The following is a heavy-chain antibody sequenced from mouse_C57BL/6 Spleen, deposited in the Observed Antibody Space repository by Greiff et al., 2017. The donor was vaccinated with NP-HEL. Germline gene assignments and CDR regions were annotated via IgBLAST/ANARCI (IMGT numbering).Heavy chain of an antibody. J-gene: IGHJ3*01. Sequence: VKLQESGAELVRPGASVTLSCKASGYTFTDYEMHWVKQTPVHGLEWIGAIDPETGGTAYNQKFKGKAILTSAKSSSTAYMELRSLTSEDSAVYYCTRAGFYYDYDETWFAYWGQGTLVTVSA. CDR2: IDPETGGT. CDR1: GYTFTDYE. CDR3: TRAGFYYDYDETWFAY. V-gene: IGHV1-15*01. D-gene: IGHD2-4*01.